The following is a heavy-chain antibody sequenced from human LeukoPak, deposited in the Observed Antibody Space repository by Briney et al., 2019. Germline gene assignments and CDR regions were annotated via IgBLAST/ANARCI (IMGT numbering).Heavy chain of an antibody. D-gene: IGHD5-18*01. CDR3: AREVGIQPHGMDV. J-gene: IGHJ6*02. Sequence: GGSLRLSCAASGFTFGSYWMSWVRQAPGKGLEWVANIKQDGSEKYYVDSVKGRFTISRDNAKNSLYLQMNSLRAEDTAVYYCAREVGIQPHGMDVWGQGTTVTVSS. CDR1: GFTFGSYW. CDR2: IKQDGSEK. V-gene: IGHV3-7*03.